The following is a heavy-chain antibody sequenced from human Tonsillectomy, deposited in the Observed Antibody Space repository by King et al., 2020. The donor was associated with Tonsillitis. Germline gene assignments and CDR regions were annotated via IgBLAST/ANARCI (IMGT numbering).Heavy chain of an antibody. CDR3: ARDYDVWSGYPDYFDH. V-gene: IGHV3-7*01. J-gene: IGHJ4*02. Sequence: VQLVESGGGLVQPGGSLRLSCVASGFTFSNNWMSWVRQAPGKGLEWVANINQDGSEKHYVDSVKGRFTISRDNAENSLYLQMNSLRAEDTAVYYCARDYDVWSGYPDYFDHWGQGTLVTVSS. CDR2: INQDGSEK. D-gene: IGHD3-3*01. CDR1: GFTFSNNW.